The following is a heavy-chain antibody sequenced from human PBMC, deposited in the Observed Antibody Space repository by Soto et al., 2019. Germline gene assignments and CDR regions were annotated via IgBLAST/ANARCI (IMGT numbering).Heavy chain of an antibody. CDR1: GGPFSRGVYY. J-gene: IGHJ4*02. CDR3: ARMNYYDTSGYPFDY. Sequence: PSETLSLTCTVSGGPFSRGVYYWSWIRQHPGKGLECIGYIFYTGSTYYNPTLKSRVTMSVDTSKRQFSLNLSSLTAADTAVYYCARMNYYDTSGYPFDYWGQGMMVTVS. V-gene: IGHV4-31*03. CDR2: IFYTGST. D-gene: IGHD3-22*01.